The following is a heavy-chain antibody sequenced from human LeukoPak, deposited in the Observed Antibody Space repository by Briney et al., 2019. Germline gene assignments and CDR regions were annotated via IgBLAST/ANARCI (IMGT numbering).Heavy chain of an antibody. CDR3: ANVEWPLDY. D-gene: IGHD1-26*01. CDR2: ISGSASNT. J-gene: IGHJ4*02. V-gene: IGHV3-23*01. Sequence: PGGSLRLSCAASGFTFSSYAMSWVRQAPGKGLEWVSAISGSASNTYYADSVKGRFTISRDNSRNTLYLQMNSLRAEDTAVYYCANVEWPLDYWGQGTLVTVSP. CDR1: GFTFSSYA.